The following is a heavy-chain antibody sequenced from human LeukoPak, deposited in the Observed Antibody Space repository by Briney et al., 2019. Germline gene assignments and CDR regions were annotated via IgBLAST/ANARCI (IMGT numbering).Heavy chain of an antibody. CDR1: GFTFSDYW. D-gene: IGHD3-16*01. Sequence: PGGSLRLSCTASGFTFSDYWMSWVRQAPGQGLAWVAHINQDGSEQHFVGSVQGRFTISRDNAKNSLYLQMDSLRADDTAVYYCVLGAFDYWGQGTPVTVSS. J-gene: IGHJ4*02. CDR3: VLGAFDY. CDR2: INQDGSEQ. V-gene: IGHV3-7*01.